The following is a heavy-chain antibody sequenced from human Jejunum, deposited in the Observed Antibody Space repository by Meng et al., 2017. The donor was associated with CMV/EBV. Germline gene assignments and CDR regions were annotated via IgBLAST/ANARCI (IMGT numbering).Heavy chain of an antibody. V-gene: IGHV4-39*07. Sequence: GGTINSSSDDKGWSRQSPGKGLEWIGSINYTGTTYYKPSLRSRVTISIGTSRTHFSLKLTSVTAADSAVYYCARVIPGSLTAFDLWGQGTMVTVSS. J-gene: IGHJ3*01. D-gene: IGHD1-14*01. CDR1: GGTINSSSDD. CDR2: INYTGTT. CDR3: ARVIPGSLTAFDL.